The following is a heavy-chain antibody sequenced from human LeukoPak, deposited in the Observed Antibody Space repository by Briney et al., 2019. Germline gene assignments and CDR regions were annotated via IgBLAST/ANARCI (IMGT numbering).Heavy chain of an antibody. CDR1: GFTFRSYA. CDR2: ISGSGGIT. D-gene: IGHD2-15*01. CDR3: AIALGYCSGGSCYSTGAFDI. V-gene: IGHV3-23*01. J-gene: IGHJ3*02. Sequence: PGGSLRLSCAASGFTFRSYAMSWVRQAPGKGLEWVSGISGSGGITYYAESLRGRSTISRDTSRNTLYLQMSSLRAEDTAVYYCAIALGYCSGGSCYSTGAFDIWGQGTMVTVSS.